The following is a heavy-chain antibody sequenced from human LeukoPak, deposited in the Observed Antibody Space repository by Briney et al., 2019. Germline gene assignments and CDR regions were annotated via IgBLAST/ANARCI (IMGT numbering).Heavy chain of an antibody. D-gene: IGHD4-17*01. J-gene: IGHJ4*02. CDR3: AKDIHGDYGGVDY. CDR1: GFTFSSYA. V-gene: IGHV3-23*01. Sequence: GGSLRLSCAASGFTFSSYAMSWVRQAPGKGLEWVSTISRSGTSTDYADSVKGRFTISRDNSENTLYLQMNSLRAEDTALYYCAKDIHGDYGGVDYWGQGTLVTVSS. CDR2: ISRSGTST.